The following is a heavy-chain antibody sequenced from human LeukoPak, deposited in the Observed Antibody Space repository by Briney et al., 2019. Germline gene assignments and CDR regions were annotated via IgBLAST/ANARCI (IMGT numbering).Heavy chain of an antibody. CDR2: IKQDGSEK. J-gene: IGHJ4*02. V-gene: IGHV3-7*03. CDR1: GFTFSSYS. D-gene: IGHD5-12*01. Sequence: GGSLRLSCAASGFTFSSYSMNWVRQAPGKGLEWVANIKQDGSEKYYVGSVKGRFTISRDNAKNSLYLQMNSLRAEDTAVYYCAIGPPYGGYSDWGQGTLVTVSS. CDR3: AIGPPYGGYSD.